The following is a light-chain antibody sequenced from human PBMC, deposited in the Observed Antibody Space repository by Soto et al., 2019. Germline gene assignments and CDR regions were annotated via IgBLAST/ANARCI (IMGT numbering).Light chain of an antibody. CDR2: EVS. CDR3: NSYAGRNNYV. J-gene: IGLJ1*01. V-gene: IGLV2-8*01. Sequence: QSALTQPPSASGSPGQSVTISCTGTSSDVGGYNYVSWYQRHPGKAPKLMIYEVSKRPSGVHDRFSGSKSGNTASLTVSGLQAEDEADYYCNSYAGRNNYVFGTGTKVTVL. CDR1: SSDVGGYNY.